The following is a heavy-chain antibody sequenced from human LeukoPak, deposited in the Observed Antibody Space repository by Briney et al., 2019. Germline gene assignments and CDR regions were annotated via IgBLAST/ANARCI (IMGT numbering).Heavy chain of an antibody. CDR3: ARAECSSASCSNDY. CDR2: INPISGGT. CDR1: GYTFTGYY. J-gene: IGHJ4*02. V-gene: IGHV1-2*02. Sequence: GASVKVSCKASGYTFTGYYMHWVRQAPGQGPEWMGWINPISGGTKYAQKFQGRVTMTRDTSSSTAYMELSRLRSDDTAVYYCARAECSSASCSNDYWGQGTLVTVSS. D-gene: IGHD2-15*01.